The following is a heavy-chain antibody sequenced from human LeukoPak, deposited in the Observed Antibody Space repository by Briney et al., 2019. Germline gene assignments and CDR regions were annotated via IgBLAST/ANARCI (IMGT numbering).Heavy chain of an antibody. V-gene: IGHV3-23*01. CDR1: GFTFSSYA. CDR3: AKVGDSSGYYQN. J-gene: IGHJ4*02. CDR2: ISGSGGST. Sequence: GGSLRLSCAASGFTFSSYAMSWVRQAPGKGLEWVSAISGSGGSTYYADSVKGRFTISGDNSKNTLYLQMNSLRAEDTAVYYCAKVGDSSGYYQNWGQGTLVTVSS. D-gene: IGHD3-22*01.